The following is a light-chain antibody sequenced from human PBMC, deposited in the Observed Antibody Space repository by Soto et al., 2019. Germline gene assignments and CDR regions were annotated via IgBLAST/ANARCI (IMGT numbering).Light chain of an antibody. V-gene: IGKV3-20*01. CDR1: QSVGSS. Sequence: EIVLTQSPGTLSLSPGERATLSCRASQSVGSSLSWYQQKPGQAPRLLIYGASIRATGIPDRFRGSGSATDFTLTISGLEPEDFAVYYCQQYGNSPWTFGQGTKVDIK. J-gene: IGKJ1*01. CDR2: GAS. CDR3: QQYGNSPWT.